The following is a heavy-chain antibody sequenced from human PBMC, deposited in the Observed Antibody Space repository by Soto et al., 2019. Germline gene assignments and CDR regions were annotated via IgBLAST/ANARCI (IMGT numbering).Heavy chain of an antibody. CDR2: TWSGGRRE. Sequence: QVQLVESGGGVVQPGTSLRLSCAASGFTFSHYGIHWVRQAPGKGLEWVAVTWSGGRREDYADSVRGRFTVSRDNSKTTVYLQMNSLRVEVTAVYYCAKDDDTSSHYSLLDFRGQGTLVTVSS. V-gene: IGHV3-33*06. CDR1: GFTFSHYG. D-gene: IGHD3-22*01. J-gene: IGHJ4*02. CDR3: AKDDDTSSHYSLLDF.